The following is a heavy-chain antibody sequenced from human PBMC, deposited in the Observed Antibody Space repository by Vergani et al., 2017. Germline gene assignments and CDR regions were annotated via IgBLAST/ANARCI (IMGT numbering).Heavy chain of an antibody. CDR3: ASPGGYYGDAFDI. CDR1: GGTFSSYT. V-gene: IGHV1-69*02. J-gene: IGHJ3*02. CDR2: IIPILGIA. D-gene: IGHD3-3*01. Sequence: QVQLVQSGAEVKKPGSSVKVSCKASGGTFSSYTISWVRQAPGQGLEWMGRIIPILGIANYAQKFQGRVTITADKSTSTAYMELSSLGAEDTAVYYCASPGGYYGDAFDIWGQGTMVTVSS.